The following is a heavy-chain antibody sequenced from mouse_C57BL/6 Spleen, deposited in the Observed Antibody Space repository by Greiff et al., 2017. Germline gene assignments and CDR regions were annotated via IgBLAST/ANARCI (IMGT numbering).Heavy chain of an antibody. D-gene: IGHD1-1*01. CDR2: ISDGGSYT. CDR3: ARESYYGSFDY. J-gene: IGHJ2*01. V-gene: IGHV5-4*01. CDR1: GFTFSSYA. Sequence: EVKLVESGGGLVKPGGSLKLSCAASGFTFSSYAMSWVRPTPEKRLEWVATISDGGSYTYYPDNVKGRFTISRDNAKNNLYLQMSHLKSEDTAMYYCARESYYGSFDYWGQGTTLTVSS.